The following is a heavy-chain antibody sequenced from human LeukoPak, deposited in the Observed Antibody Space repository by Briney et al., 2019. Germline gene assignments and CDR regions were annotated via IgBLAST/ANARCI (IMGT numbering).Heavy chain of an antibody. CDR2: INHSGST. D-gene: IGHD3-3*01. J-gene: IGHJ4*02. CDR1: GGSFSGYY. Sequence: SETLSLTCAVYGGSFSGYYWSWIRQPPGKGLEWIGEINHSGSTNYNPSLKSRVTISVDTSKNQFSLKLSSVTAADTAVYYCARVSSIFGVVIEHWGQGTLVTVSS. CDR3: ARVSSIFGVVIEH. V-gene: IGHV4-34*01.